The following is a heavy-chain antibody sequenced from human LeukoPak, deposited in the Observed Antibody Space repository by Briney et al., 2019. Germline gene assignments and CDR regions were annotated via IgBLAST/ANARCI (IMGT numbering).Heavy chain of an antibody. D-gene: IGHD2-21*02. J-gene: IGHJ3*02. CDR3: ARGIRVGYCGGDCYSQDAFDI. Sequence: SETLSLTCAVSGYSISSGYYRGWIRQPPGKGLEWIGSIYHSGSTYYNPSLKSRVTISVDTSKNQFSLKLSSVTAADTAVYYCARGIRVGYCGGDCYSQDAFDIWGQGTMVTVSS. CDR1: GYSISSGYY. CDR2: IYHSGST. V-gene: IGHV4-38-2*01.